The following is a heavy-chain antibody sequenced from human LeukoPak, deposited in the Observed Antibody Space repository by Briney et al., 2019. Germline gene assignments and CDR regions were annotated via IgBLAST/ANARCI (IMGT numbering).Heavy chain of an antibody. CDR3: ARDGTAAGLYFDL. CDR2: IEYDGGEK. CDR1: GFTFSSYW. D-gene: IGHD6-13*01. J-gene: IGHJ4*01. V-gene: IGHV3-7*01. Sequence: GGSLIVSCSVSGFTFSSYWMNWVRQAPGKGLEWVASIEYDGGEKSYVDSVRDRFTISRDNTKNSLYLQMSSLRGEDTAVYYCARDGTAAGLYFDLWGQGTLVTVSS.